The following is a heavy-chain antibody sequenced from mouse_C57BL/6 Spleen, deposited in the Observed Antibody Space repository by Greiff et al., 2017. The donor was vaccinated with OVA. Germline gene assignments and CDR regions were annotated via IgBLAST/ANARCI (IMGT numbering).Heavy chain of an antibody. D-gene: IGHD2-4*01. V-gene: IGHV5-16*01. CDR3: ARVLDYDGEGYAMDY. Sequence: EVKVVESEGGLVQPGSSMKLSCTASGFTFSDYYMAWVRQVPEKGLEWVANINYDGSSTYYLDSLKSRFIISRDNAKNILYLQMSSLKSEDTATYYCARVLDYDGEGYAMDYWGQGTSVTVSS. CDR2: INYDGSST. CDR1: GFTFSDYY. J-gene: IGHJ4*01.